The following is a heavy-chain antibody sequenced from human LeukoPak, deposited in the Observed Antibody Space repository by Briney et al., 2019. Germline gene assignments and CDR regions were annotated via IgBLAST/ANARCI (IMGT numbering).Heavy chain of an antibody. D-gene: IGHD6-19*01. Sequence: SETLSLTCTVSGASISSYYWSWIRQPPGKGLEWIGEINHSGSTNYNPSLKSRVTISVDTSKNQFSLKLSSVTAADTAVYYCARPRYSSGALLYWGQGTLVTVSS. J-gene: IGHJ4*02. CDR1: GASISSYY. CDR2: INHSGST. V-gene: IGHV4-34*01. CDR3: ARPRYSSGALLY.